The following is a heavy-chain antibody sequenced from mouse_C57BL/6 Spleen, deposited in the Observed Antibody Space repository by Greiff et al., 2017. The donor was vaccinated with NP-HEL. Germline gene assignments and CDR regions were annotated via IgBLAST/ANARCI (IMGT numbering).Heavy chain of an antibody. D-gene: IGHD4-1*01. J-gene: IGHJ2*01. CDR3: ARPGPYYFDY. V-gene: IGHV1-81*01. CDR2: IYPRSGNT. CDR1: GYTFTSYG. Sequence: VKLQESGAELARPGASVKLSCTASGYTFTSYGISWVKQRTGQGLEWIGEIYPRSGNTYYNEKFKGKATLTADKSSSTAYMDLRSLTSEDSAVYSCARPGPYYFDYWGQGTTLTVSS.